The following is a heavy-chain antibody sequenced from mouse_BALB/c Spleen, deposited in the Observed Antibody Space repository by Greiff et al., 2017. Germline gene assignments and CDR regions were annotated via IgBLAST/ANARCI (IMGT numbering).Heavy chain of an antibody. V-gene: IGHV1-87*01. CDR3: ARERTTASSYYAMDY. CDR1: GYTFTSYW. Sequence: VKLQESGAELARPGASVKLSCKASGYTFTSYWMQWVKQRPGQGLEWIGAIYPGDGDTRYTQKFKGKATLTADKSSSTAYMQLSSLASEDSAVYYCARERTTASSYYAMDYWGQGTSVTVAS. CDR2: IYPGDGDT. D-gene: IGHD1-2*01. J-gene: IGHJ4*01.